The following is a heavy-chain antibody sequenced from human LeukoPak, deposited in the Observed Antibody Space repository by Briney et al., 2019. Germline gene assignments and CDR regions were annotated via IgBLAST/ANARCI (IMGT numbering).Heavy chain of an antibody. CDR3: ARVYYRSGKGYFQD. CDR1: VLTFSRYQ. D-gene: IGHD3-10*01. Sequence: PGGSLTLSCAASVLTFSRYQMNWVRQAPGKGLEWVSYISSTGSTIYYPDSVKGRFTMSKDNAKNSLYLKLNVLIARETAVYYCARVYYRSGKGYFQDWGQGTLITVSS. CDR2: ISSTGSTI. V-gene: IGHV3-48*03. J-gene: IGHJ1*01.